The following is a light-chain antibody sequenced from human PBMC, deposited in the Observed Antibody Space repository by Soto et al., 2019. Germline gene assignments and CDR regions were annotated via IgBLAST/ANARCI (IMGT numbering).Light chain of an antibody. V-gene: IGLV1-44*01. CDR3: AAWDDSLNGVV. Sequence: QSVLTQPPSTSGTPGQRVTISCSGSYSNIGSNTVNWYQLLPGTAPKLLIYSNDERPSGVPDRFSGSKSGTSASLAISGLQSEDEADYYCAAWDDSLNGVVFGGGTQLTVL. J-gene: IGLJ3*02. CDR1: YSNIGSNT. CDR2: SND.